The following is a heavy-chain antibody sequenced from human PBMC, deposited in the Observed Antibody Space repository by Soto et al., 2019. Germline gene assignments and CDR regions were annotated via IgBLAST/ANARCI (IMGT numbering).Heavy chain of an antibody. V-gene: IGHV1-58*01. CDR2: IVVGSGNT. D-gene: IGHD6-6*01. CDR3: AAGGGKRPRSSIAARIGDGNPNYYYYGMDG. CDR1: GFTFTSSA. J-gene: IGHJ6*02. Sequence: GASVKVSCKASGFTFTSSAVQWVRQARGQRLEWIGWIVVGSGNTNYAQKFQERVTITRDMSTSTAYMELSSLRSEDTAVYYCAAGGGKRPRSSIAARIGDGNPNYYYYGMDGWGQGTTVTVSS.